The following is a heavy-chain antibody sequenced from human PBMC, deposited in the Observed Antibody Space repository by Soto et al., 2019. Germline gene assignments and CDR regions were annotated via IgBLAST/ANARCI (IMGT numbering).Heavy chain of an antibody. J-gene: IGHJ6*02. CDR1: GFTFSSYG. CDR3: ARDYSIDYYYGMDV. Sequence: GGSLRLSCAASGFTFSSYGMHWVRQAPGKGLEWVAVIWYDGSNKYYADSVKGRFTISRDNSKNTLYLQMNSLRAEDTAVYYCARDYSIDYYYGMDVWGQGTTVTVSS. CDR2: IWYDGSNK. V-gene: IGHV3-33*01. D-gene: IGHD4-4*01.